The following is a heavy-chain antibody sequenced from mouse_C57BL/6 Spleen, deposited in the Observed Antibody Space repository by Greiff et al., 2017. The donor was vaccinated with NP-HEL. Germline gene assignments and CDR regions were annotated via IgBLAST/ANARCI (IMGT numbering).Heavy chain of an antibody. J-gene: IGHJ2*01. V-gene: IGHV5-6*02. Sequence: EVKLVESGGDLVKPGGSLKLSCAASGFTFSSYGMSWVRQTPDKRLEWVATISSSGSYTYYPDSVKGRFTISRDNAKNTLYLQMSSLKSEDTAMYYCARRGGTCFDYWGQGTTLTVSS. CDR3: ARRGGTCFDY. CDR1: GFTFSSYG. D-gene: IGHD3-3*01. CDR2: ISSSGSYT.